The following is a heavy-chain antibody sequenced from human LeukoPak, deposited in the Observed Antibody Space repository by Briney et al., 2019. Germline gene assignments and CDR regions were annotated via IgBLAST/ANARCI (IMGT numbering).Heavy chain of an antibody. Sequence: GGSLRLSCAASGFTVSSNYMSWVRQAPGKGLEWVSVTYAGGSTYFADSVKGRFTISTDNSKNTLYLQMNSLRAEDTAVYYCAKQQDYYGSGSPIDYWGQGTLVTVSS. CDR1: GFTVSSNY. D-gene: IGHD3-10*01. CDR2: TYAGGST. CDR3: AKQQDYYGSGSPIDY. V-gene: IGHV3-66*04. J-gene: IGHJ4*02.